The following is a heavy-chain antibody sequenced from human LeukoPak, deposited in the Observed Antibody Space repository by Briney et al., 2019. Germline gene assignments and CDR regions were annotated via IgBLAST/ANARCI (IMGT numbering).Heavy chain of an antibody. J-gene: IGHJ5*02. D-gene: IGHD3-22*01. V-gene: IGHV4-39*01. CDR3: ARHEAYDSSGYPNWFDP. Sequence: PSETLSLTCTVSGGSISSSGYFWGWIRQPPGKGMEWIVTVYHSGNTYYNPSLKSRVTISVDTSKNQFSLNLRSVTAADTAVYYCARHEAYDSSGYPNWFDPWGQGTLVTVSS. CDR1: GGSISSSGYF. CDR2: VYHSGNT.